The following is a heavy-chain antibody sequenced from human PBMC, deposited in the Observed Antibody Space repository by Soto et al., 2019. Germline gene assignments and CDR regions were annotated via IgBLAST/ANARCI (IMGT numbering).Heavy chain of an antibody. Sequence: VASVKVSCKASGYTFTNYYMHWVRQAPGQGLEWMGWINPFDGSRMFAQSFQGRVTMTRDTSTSTVYMEVSSLRSEDTAVYYCSRVDPGETSPFDHWGQGTLVTVSS. CDR3: SRVDPGETSPFDH. J-gene: IGHJ4*02. D-gene: IGHD3-10*01. V-gene: IGHV1-46*03. CDR2: INPFDGSR. CDR1: GYTFTNYY.